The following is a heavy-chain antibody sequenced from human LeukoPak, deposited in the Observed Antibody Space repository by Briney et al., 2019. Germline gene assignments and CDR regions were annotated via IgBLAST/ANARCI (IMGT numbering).Heavy chain of an antibody. Sequence: GGSLRLSCAASGFTFSSYGMHWVRQAPGKGLEWVAFIRYDGSNKYYADSVKGRFTISRDNSKNTLYLQMNSLRAEDTAVYYCANLYRIDCSSTSCKGYYFDYWGQGTLVTVSS. J-gene: IGHJ4*02. CDR2: IRYDGSNK. D-gene: IGHD2-2*01. V-gene: IGHV3-30*02. CDR1: GFTFSSYG. CDR3: ANLYRIDCSSTSCKGYYFDY.